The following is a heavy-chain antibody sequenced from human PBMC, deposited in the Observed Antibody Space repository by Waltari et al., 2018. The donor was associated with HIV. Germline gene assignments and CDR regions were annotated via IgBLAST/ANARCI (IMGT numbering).Heavy chain of an antibody. V-gene: IGHV4-34*01. CDR2: INHSGST. CDR3: ARDRGYYDSSGYVGGFLEY. D-gene: IGHD3-22*01. J-gene: IGHJ4*02. CDR1: GGSFSGYS. Sequence: QVQLQPCGAGLLKPSETLSLTCAVYGGSFSGYSWRGLRQPPGKGLEWIGEINHSGSTNYNPSLKSRVTISEDTSKNQFSLKLRSVTAADTAVYYCARDRGYYDSSGYVGGFLEYWGQGTLVTVSS.